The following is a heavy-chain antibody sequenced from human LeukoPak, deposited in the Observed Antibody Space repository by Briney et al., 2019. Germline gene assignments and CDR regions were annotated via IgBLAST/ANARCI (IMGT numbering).Heavy chain of an antibody. J-gene: IGHJ6*03. D-gene: IGHD2-2*02. CDR3: ARERYCSSTSCYRSLGDYYYYYMDV. CDR1: GFTFSSYW. CDR2: IKKDGSEK. Sequence: GGSLRLSCAASGFTFSSYWMSWVRQAPGKGLGWVANIKKDGSEKYYVDSVKGRFTISRDKAKNSLCLQMNSLRAEDTAVYYCARERYCSSTSCYRSLGDYYYYYMDVWGKGTTVTVSS. V-gene: IGHV3-7*01.